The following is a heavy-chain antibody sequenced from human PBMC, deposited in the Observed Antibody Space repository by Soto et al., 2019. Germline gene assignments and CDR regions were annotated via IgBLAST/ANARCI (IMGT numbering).Heavy chain of an antibody. CDR2: IYHRGST. CDR3: AKDNRRLRFLEWLLNFHGMDA. Sequence: PAETLSLTCAVCGGSISSSNWWSWVGQPPGTGLGWIGGIYHRGSTNYNPSLKGRVTISVDKSKNQFSLKLRSVTAADTAAYDCAKDNRRLRFLEWLLNFHGMDAWGQGNTVTVSS. D-gene: IGHD3-3*01. CDR1: GGSISSSNW. J-gene: IGHJ6*02. V-gene: IGHV4-4*02.